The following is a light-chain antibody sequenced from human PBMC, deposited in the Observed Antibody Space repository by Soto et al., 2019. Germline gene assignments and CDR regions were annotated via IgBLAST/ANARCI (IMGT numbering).Light chain of an antibody. V-gene: IGKV1-16*01. CDR2: GAI. Sequence: DIQMTQSPSSLSASVGDRVIITCRASQGISRYLAWVQHKPGRAPKPLIYGAISLHSGVPSRFSGSGSGREFTLTISSLQPEDFATYYCQQYDGYPRTFGQGTKVEI. J-gene: IGKJ1*01. CDR1: QGISRY. CDR3: QQYDGYPRT.